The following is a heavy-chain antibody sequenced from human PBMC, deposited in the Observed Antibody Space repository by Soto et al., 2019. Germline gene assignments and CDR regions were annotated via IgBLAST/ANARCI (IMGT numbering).Heavy chain of an antibody. CDR1: GFTFSSYA. V-gene: IGHV3-23*01. CDR2: VSIGGST. Sequence: PRGSLLLSCATTGFTFSSYAMGWVRQGPGKGLEWVAVVSIGGSTHYADSVRGRFTISRDNSKNTLSLQMNSLTAEDTAVYFRAKRRGAGGHSDYWGQGALVTV. D-gene: IGHD2-15*01. CDR3: AKRRGAGGHSDY. J-gene: IGHJ4*02.